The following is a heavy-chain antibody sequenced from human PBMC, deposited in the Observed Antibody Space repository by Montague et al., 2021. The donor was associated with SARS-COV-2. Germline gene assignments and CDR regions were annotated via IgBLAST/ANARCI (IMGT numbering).Heavy chain of an antibody. V-gene: IGHV4-34*01. CDR3: ARGQVTISGVLIFIPAAGHLDV. J-gene: IGHJ3*01. CDR1: SGSFSDFY. Sequence: SETLSLTCVVYSGSFSDFYWTWIRQSPGKGLEWIGEINHTGSATYNPSLKGRVTLSRDTSKNQFSLKLQSVTPADTAIYYCARGQVTISGVLIFIPAAGHLDVWGQGTSVIVSS. D-gene: IGHD3-3*01. CDR2: INHTGSA.